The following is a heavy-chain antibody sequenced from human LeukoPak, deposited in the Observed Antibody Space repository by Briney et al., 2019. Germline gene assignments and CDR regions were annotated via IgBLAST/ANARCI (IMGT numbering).Heavy chain of an antibody. CDR1: GFTFSGYW. Sequence: GGSLRLSCAASGFTFSGYWMHWVRQAPGKGLVWVSRIKSDGSSTTYADSAKGRFTISRDNAKSTLYLEMNSLRAEDTAVYYCARTFAAAHIDYWGQGTLVTVSS. CDR2: IKSDGSST. D-gene: IGHD2-15*01. V-gene: IGHV3-74*01. CDR3: ARTFAAAHIDY. J-gene: IGHJ4*02.